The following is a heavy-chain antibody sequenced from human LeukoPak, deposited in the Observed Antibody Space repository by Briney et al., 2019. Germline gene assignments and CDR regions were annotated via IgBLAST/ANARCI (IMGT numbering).Heavy chain of an antibody. V-gene: IGHV1-2*02. Sequence: ASVNVSFKASRYMFTPYYMHWVRQAPGQGLEGMGWINPNNGGTNKAHKFQDRLTMTRNTSISTAYMELSRLRSDDTAVYYCATLEWEPHGVLSYQDYWGQGTLVTVSS. CDR3: ATLEWEPHGVLSYQDY. J-gene: IGHJ4*02. CDR1: RYMFTPYY. CDR2: INPNNGGT. D-gene: IGHD1-26*01.